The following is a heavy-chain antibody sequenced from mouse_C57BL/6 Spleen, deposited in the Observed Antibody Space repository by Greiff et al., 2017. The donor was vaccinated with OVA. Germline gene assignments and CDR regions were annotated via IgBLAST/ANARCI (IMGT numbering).Heavy chain of an antibody. CDR2: ISYDGSN. V-gene: IGHV3-6*01. J-gene: IGHJ4*01. D-gene: IGHD3-3*01. CDR1: GYSITSGYY. CDR3: AREGQSYAMDY. Sequence: VQLQQSGPGLVKPSQSLSLTCSVTGYSITSGYYWNWIRQFPGNKLEWMGYISYDGSNNYNPSLKTRISITRDTSKNQFFLTLNSVTTEDTATYYCAREGQSYAMDYWGQGTSVTVSS.